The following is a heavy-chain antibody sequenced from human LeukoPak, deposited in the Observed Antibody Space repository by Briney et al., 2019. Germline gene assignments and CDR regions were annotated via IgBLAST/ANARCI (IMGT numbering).Heavy chain of an antibody. CDR2: IYYSGST. J-gene: IGHJ4*02. Sequence: SETLSLTCTVSGGSISSYYWSWIRQPPGKGLEWIGYIYYSGSTNYNPSLKSRVTISVDTSKNQFSLKLSSVTAADTAVYYCVRVGSNSFDFWGQGTLVTVSS. CDR1: GGSISSYY. CDR3: VRVGSNSFDF. V-gene: IGHV4-59*12. D-gene: IGHD1-26*01.